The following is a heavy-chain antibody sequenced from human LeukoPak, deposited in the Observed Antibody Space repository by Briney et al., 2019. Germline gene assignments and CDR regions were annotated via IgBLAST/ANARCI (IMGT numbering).Heavy chain of an antibody. Sequence: GGSLRLSCAASGFTFSSYAMHWVRQAPGKGLEWVAVISYDGSNKYYADSVKGRFTISRDNSKNTLYLQMNSLRAEDTAVYYCAKDEDDSSGYYYVDAFDIWGQGTMVTVSS. D-gene: IGHD3-22*01. CDR1: GFTFSSYA. J-gene: IGHJ3*02. V-gene: IGHV3-30-3*01. CDR3: AKDEDDSSGYYYVDAFDI. CDR2: ISYDGSNK.